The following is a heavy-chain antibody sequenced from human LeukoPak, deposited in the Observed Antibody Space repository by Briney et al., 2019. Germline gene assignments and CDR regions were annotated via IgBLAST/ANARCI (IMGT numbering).Heavy chain of an antibody. J-gene: IGHJ6*03. D-gene: IGHD6-13*01. Sequence: KPSQTLSRTCTVSGGSISSGGYYWSWIRQHPGKGLEWIGYIYYSGSTYYNPSLKSRVTISVDTSKNQFSLKLSSVTAADTAVYYCARGGTIAAAGFYYYYYMDVWGKGTTVTVSS. CDR3: ARGGTIAAAGFYYYYYMDV. CDR1: GGSISSGGYY. CDR2: IYYSGST. V-gene: IGHV4-31*03.